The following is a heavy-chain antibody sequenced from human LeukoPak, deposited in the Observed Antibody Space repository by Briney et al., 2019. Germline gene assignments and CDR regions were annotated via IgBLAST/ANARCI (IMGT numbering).Heavy chain of an antibody. V-gene: IGHV3-21*01. CDR1: GFTFSSYS. Sequence: PGGSLRLSCAASGFTFSSYSMNWVRQAPGKGLEWVSSISSSSSYIYYADSVKGRFTISRDNAKNSLYLQMNSLRAEDTAVYYCARGGSSYRGQSKYYFDYWGQGTLVTVSS. J-gene: IGHJ4*02. CDR2: ISSSSSYI. D-gene: IGHD3-10*01. CDR3: ARGGSSYRGQSKYYFDY.